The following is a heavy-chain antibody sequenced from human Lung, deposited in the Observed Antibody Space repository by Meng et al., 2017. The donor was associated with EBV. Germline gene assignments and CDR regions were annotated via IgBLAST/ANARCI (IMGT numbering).Heavy chain of an antibody. D-gene: IGHD6-6*01. CDR1: GGSISSGGYY. CDR3: ARVVAGRYNWFDP. CDR2: IYYSGST. J-gene: IGHJ5*02. Sequence: QVQLQESGPRLVTPSQTLSLTCTVSGGSISSGGYYWSSIRQHPWKGLEWIGYIYYSGSTYYNPSLKSLVTISVDTSKNQFSLKLSSVTAADTAVYYCARVVAGRYNWFDPWGQGTLVTVSS. V-gene: IGHV4-31*01.